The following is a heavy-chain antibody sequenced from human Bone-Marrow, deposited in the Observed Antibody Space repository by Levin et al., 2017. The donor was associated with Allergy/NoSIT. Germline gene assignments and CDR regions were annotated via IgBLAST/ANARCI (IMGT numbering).Heavy chain of an antibody. Sequence: GGSLRLSCAASGFSLSNFAMSWVRQAPGKGLEWVSGISRKGETTYYADSVKGRFTISRDNFQNTLHLQMDSLRADDTAVYYCAKIVGDIVLVPSAIFYWGRGTLVTVSS. CDR2: ISRKGETT. D-gene: IGHD2-2*01. CDR1: GFSLSNFA. CDR3: AKIVGDIVLVPSAIFY. J-gene: IGHJ4*01. V-gene: IGHV3-23*01.